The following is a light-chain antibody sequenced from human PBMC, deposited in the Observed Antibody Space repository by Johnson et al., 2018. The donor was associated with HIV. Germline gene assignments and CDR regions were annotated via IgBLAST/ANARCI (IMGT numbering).Light chain of an antibody. V-gene: IGLV1-51*01. CDR2: DNN. CDR1: SSNVGSSF. Sequence: QSALTQPPSVSAAPGQTVTISCSGSSSNVGSSFVSWYRQVPGTAPKLLIYDNNKRTSGIPDRFSGSKSGTSATLVITGLPTGDEADYYCGTWDSSLRTGFFGTGTKVTVL. J-gene: IGLJ1*01. CDR3: GTWDSSLRTGF.